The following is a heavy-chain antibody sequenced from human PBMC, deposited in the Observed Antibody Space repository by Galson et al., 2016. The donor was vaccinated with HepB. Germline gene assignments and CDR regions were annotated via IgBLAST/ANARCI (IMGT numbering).Heavy chain of an antibody. J-gene: IGHJ2*01. CDR2: IHSDGTT. Sequence: SLRLSCAASGLTVSGTYMSWVRHAPGKGLQWDPVIHSDGTTYYTDSVKGRFTIARDNAENTVFLQMNSLRTEDTALYYCARGAGIALVVLEDCYFDLWGRGTLLTVSA. CDR3: ARGAGIALVVLEDCYFDL. V-gene: IGHV3-66*01. CDR1: GLTVSGTY. D-gene: IGHD2-8*02.